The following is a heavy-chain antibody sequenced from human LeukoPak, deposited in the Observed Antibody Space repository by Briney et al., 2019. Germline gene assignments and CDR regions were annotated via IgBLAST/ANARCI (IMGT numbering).Heavy chain of an antibody. CDR2: IDTAGDP. CDR1: GFTFSSYD. Sequence: GGSLRLSCAASGFTFSSYDMHWVRQPTGKGLEWVSAIDTAGDPFYPGSVKGRFTISRENAKNSLYLQMNSLRAGDTAVYYRARGLGPQAFDLWGQGTMVTVSS. V-gene: IGHV3-13*05. J-gene: IGHJ3*01. CDR3: ARGLGPQAFDL. D-gene: IGHD3-16*01.